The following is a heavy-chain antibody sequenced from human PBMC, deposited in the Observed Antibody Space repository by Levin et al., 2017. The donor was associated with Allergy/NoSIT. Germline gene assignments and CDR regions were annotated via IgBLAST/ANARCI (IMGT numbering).Heavy chain of an antibody. Sequence: SLLLSCAASGFTFSSYAMSWVRQAPGPFLSFFSSLLFLFFLPSSADSVKGRFTISRDNSKNTLYLQMNSLRAEDTAVYYCANVGHYGWYFDLWGRGTLVTVSS. CDR3: ANVGHYGWYFDL. V-gene: IGHV3-23*01. CDR2: LLFLFFLP. J-gene: IGHJ2*01. CDR1: GFTFSSYA. D-gene: IGHD4-17*01.